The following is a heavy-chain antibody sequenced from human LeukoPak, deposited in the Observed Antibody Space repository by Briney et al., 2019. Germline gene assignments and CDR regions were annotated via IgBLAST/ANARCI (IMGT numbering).Heavy chain of an antibody. CDR2: INHSGST. CDR3: ARRQDDYGVDY. J-gene: IGHJ4*02. CDR1: GGSFSGYY. V-gene: IGHV4-34*01. D-gene: IGHD4-17*01. Sequence: SETLSLTCAVYGGSFSGYYWSWIRQPPGKGLEWIGEINHSGSTNYNPSLKSRVTISVDTSKNQFSLKLSSVTAADTAVYYCARRQDDYGVDYWGQGTLVTVSS.